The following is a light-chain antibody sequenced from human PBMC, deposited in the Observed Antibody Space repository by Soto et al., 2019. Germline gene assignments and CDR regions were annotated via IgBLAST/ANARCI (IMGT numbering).Light chain of an antibody. CDR1: SSDVGKYNL. Sequence: VLTQPASVSGSPGQSITISCTGSSSDVGKYNLVSWYQWHPGKAPKLMIYEDSQRPSGVSNRFSGSKSGNTASLTISGLQAEDEADYYCCSYAGSDIFVVFGGGTKLTVL. CDR3: CSYAGSDIFVV. CDR2: EDS. J-gene: IGLJ2*01. V-gene: IGLV2-23*02.